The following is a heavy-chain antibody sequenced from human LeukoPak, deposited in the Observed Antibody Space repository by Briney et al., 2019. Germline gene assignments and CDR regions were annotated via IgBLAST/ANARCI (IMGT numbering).Heavy chain of an antibody. J-gene: IGHJ4*02. CDR1: GFTFRNYG. CDR3: ATLRSDSSGWYYFDY. Sequence: PGGSLRRSCAASGFTFRNYGMHWVRQAPGKGLEWVALIWYDGSNKYYADSVKGRFTISRDNSKNMLYLQMNSLRTEDTAVYYCATLRSDSSGWYYFDYWGQGTLVTVSS. CDR2: IWYDGSNK. D-gene: IGHD6-19*01. V-gene: IGHV3-30*02.